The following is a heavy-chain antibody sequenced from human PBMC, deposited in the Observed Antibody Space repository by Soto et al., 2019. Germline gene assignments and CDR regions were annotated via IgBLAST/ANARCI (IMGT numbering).Heavy chain of an antibody. Sequence: GGSLRLSCAASGFTFSSYWMSWVRQAPGKGLEWVANIKQDGSEKYYVDSVKGRFTISRDNAKNSLYLQMKSLRAEDTAVYYCARDSCSGGSCCLDYWGQGTLVTVSS. CDR1: GFTFSSYW. J-gene: IGHJ4*02. D-gene: IGHD2-15*01. CDR3: ARDSCSGGSCCLDY. CDR2: IKQDGSEK. V-gene: IGHV3-7*03.